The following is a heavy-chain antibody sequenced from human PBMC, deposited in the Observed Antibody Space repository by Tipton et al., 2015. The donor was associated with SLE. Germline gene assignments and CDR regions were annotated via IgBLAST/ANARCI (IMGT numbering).Heavy chain of an antibody. CDR1: GFAFCSYW. J-gene: IGHJ3*01. CDR3: VRDRGQPDAFNL. V-gene: IGHV3-74*01. D-gene: IGHD3-10*01. Sequence: SLRLSCAASGFAFCSYWMHWVRQAPGKGLVWISRINSDGSITKYADSVKGRFTISRDNAKNTLYLQVNSLRAEDTAMYYCVRDRGQPDAFNLWGQGTLVTVSS. CDR2: INSDGSIT.